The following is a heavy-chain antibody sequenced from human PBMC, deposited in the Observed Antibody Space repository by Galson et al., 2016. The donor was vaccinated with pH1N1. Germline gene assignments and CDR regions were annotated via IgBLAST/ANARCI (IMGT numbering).Heavy chain of an antibody. Sequence: SLRLSCAASGSTFSDYYMSWIRRAPGKGLEWVSYLSSSGSTIYYADSVKGRFTISRDNAKNSLYLQMDSLRLDDTAVYFCARDLGYAYGFYYYYYMDVWGKGTTVTVSS. V-gene: IGHV3-11*04. CDR2: LSSSGSTI. J-gene: IGHJ6*03. CDR1: GSTFSDYY. D-gene: IGHD5-18*01. CDR3: ARDLGYAYGFYYYYYMDV.